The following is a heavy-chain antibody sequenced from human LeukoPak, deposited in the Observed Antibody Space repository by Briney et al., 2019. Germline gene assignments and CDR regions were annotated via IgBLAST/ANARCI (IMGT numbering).Heavy chain of an antibody. CDR1: GFTFSTSS. Sequence: GGSLRLSCAASGFTFSTSSFNWVRQAPGKGLEWVSGISWNGGSIGYADSVKGRFTISRDNAKNSLYLQMNSLRAADMALYYCAKDSSGWNDAFDIWGQGTVVTVSS. CDR2: ISWNGGSI. CDR3: AKDSSGWNDAFDI. J-gene: IGHJ3*02. D-gene: IGHD6-19*01. V-gene: IGHV3-9*03.